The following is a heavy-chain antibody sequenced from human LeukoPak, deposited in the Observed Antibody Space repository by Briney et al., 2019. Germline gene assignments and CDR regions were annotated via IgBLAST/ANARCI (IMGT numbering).Heavy chain of an antibody. Sequence: GGSLRLSCAASGFTFSSYAMSWVRQAPGKGLEWVSAISGSGGSTYYADSVKGRFTISRDNSKNTVYLQMNSLRAEDTAVYYCARGLRDSSGREYFQDWGQGTLVTVSS. CDR3: ARGLRDSSGREYFQD. J-gene: IGHJ1*01. CDR1: GFTFSSYA. CDR2: ISGSGGST. V-gene: IGHV3-23*01. D-gene: IGHD3-22*01.